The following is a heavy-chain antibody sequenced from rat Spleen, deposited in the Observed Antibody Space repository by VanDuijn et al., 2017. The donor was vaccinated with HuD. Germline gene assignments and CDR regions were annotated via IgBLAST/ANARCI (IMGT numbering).Heavy chain of an antibody. CDR1: GFTFSSFP. CDR2: ISYDGSST. V-gene: IGHV5-29*01. CDR3: ARHPTYYGFDGDWFAY. J-gene: IGHJ3*01. Sequence: EVQLVESGGGLVQPGRSLKLSCAASGFTFSSFPMAWVRQAPTKGLEWVATISYDGSSTYYRDSVKGRFTISRDNAKSTLYLQMDSLRSEDTATYYCARHPTYYGFDGDWFAYWGQGTLVTVSS. D-gene: IGHD1-9*01.